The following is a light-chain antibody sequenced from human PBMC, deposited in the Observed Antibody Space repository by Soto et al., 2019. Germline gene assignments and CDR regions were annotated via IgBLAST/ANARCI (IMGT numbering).Light chain of an antibody. Sequence: DIQMTQSPSSLSASVGDRVTITCQASPDISNCLNWYRQKPGKAPKLMIYDASNLETGVTSRFSGSGSGTDFTFNISSLTSEDIATYYCQQYDNRPLPFGEGTRLEIK. CDR1: PDISNC. V-gene: IGKV1-33*01. CDR3: QQYDNRPLP. J-gene: IGKJ5*01. CDR2: DAS.